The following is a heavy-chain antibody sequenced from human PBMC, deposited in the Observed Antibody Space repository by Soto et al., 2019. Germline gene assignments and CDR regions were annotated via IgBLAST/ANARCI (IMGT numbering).Heavy chain of an antibody. J-gene: IGHJ4*02. Sequence: GGSLRLSCAASGFTFSSYAMSWVRQAPGKGLEWVSAISGSGGSTYYADSVKGRFTISRDNSKNTLYLQMNSLRAEDTAVYYCVKLGRIAVAGTVYDWGQGTLVTVSS. CDR3: VKLGRIAVAGTVYD. CDR1: GFTFSSYA. CDR2: ISGSGGST. D-gene: IGHD6-19*01. V-gene: IGHV3-23*01.